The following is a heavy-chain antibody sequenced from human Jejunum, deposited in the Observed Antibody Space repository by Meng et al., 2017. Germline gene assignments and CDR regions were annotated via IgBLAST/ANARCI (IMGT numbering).Heavy chain of an antibody. Sequence: GGSLRLSCAASGFTFSSYAMHWVRQAPGKGLEWVAVISYDGSNKYYADSVKGRFTISSDNSKNTLYLQMNSLRAEDTAVYYCARDDYSNYFDYWGQGTLVTVSS. J-gene: IGHJ4*02. V-gene: IGHV3-30*01. D-gene: IGHD4-11*01. CDR2: ISYDGSNK. CDR3: ARDDYSNYFDY. CDR1: GFTFSSYA.